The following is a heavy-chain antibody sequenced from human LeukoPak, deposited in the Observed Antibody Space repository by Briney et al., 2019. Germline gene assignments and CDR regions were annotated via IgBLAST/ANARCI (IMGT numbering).Heavy chain of an antibody. V-gene: IGHV3-7*04. CDR3: ARGSGDY. Sequence: GGSLRLSCAASGLTFSGYWMNWVRQAPGKGLEWVANIKPDGSEKYYVDSVKVRFTISRDNAKNSLYLQMTSLRAEDTAVYYCARGSGDYSGQGTLVTVSS. J-gene: IGHJ4*02. CDR2: IKPDGSEK. CDR1: GLTFSGYW.